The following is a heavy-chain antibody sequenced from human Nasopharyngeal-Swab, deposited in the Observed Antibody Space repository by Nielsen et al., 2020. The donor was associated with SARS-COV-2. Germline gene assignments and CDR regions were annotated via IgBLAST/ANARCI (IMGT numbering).Heavy chain of an antibody. CDR2: INPNSGGT. Sequence: WVRQAPGQRLEWMGRINPNSGGTNYAQKFQGRVTMTRDTSISTAYMELSRLRSDDTAVYYCARGGSSSERIWFDPWGQGTLVTVSS. J-gene: IGHJ5*02. CDR3: ARGGSSSERIWFDP. D-gene: IGHD6-13*01. V-gene: IGHV1-2*06.